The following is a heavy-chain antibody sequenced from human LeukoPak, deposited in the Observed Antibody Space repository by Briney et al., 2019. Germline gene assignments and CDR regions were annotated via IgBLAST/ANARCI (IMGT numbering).Heavy chain of an antibody. J-gene: IGHJ6*02. CDR1: GGSFSGYY. D-gene: IGHD2-2*01. CDR3: ASDIVVVPAAMGSYYYYGMDV. CDR2: INHSGSA. Sequence: PSETLSLTCAGYGGSFSGYYWSWIRQPPGKGLEWIGEINHSGSANYNPSLKSRVTISVDTSKSQFSLKLSSVTAADTAVYYCASDIVVVPAAMGSYYYYGMDVWGQGTTVTASS. V-gene: IGHV4-34*01.